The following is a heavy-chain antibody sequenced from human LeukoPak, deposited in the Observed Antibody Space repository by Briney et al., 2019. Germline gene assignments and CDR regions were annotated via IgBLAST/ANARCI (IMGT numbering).Heavy chain of an antibody. J-gene: IGHJ4*02. Sequence: GGSLRLSCAASGFTFSSYEMNWLRQAPGKGLEWVSYISNSDGTRTYADSVKGRFTNSRDNAKDSLYLEMNSLRAEDTAVYYCAREIVSAVAGNFDYWGQGTLVTVSS. CDR1: GFTFSSYE. CDR2: ISNSDGTR. D-gene: IGHD6-19*01. CDR3: AREIVSAVAGNFDY. V-gene: IGHV3-48*03.